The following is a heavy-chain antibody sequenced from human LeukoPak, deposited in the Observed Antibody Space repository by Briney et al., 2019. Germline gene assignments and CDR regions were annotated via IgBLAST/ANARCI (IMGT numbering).Heavy chain of an antibody. J-gene: IGHJ4*02. D-gene: IGHD3-16*01. V-gene: IGHV3-23*01. CDR2: ICDSGSNT. CDR1: GFTFTSYA. Sequence: EPGGSLRLSCAASGFTFTSYAMNWVRQAPGRGLEWVSAICDSGSNTYYADSVKGRFTISRDNSKNTLYLQMNSLRAEDTAVYYCAKDLGGSGRGDLDYWGQGTLVTVSS. CDR3: AKDLGGSGRGDLDY.